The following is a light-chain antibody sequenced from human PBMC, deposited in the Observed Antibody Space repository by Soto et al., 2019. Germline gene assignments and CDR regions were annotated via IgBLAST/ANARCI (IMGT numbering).Light chain of an antibody. J-gene: IGLJ3*02. V-gene: IGLV1-47*01. Sequence: QAVVTQPPSASGTPGQRVTISCSGSSSNIGSNYVYWYQQLPGTAPKLLIYRNNQLPSGVPDRFSGSKSGTSASLAISGLRSEDEADYYCAAWDDSLSGGVFGGGTKLTVL. CDR3: AAWDDSLSGGV. CDR1: SSNIGSNY. CDR2: RNN.